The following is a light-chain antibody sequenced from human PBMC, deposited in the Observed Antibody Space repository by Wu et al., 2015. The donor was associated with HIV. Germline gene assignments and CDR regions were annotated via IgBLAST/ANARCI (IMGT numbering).Light chain of an antibody. V-gene: IGKV3-20*01. CDR3: QQYGSSPS. J-gene: IGKJ2*01. CDR1: QSVNTRY. Sequence: EVVLTQSPATLSLSPGERATLSCRASQSVNTRYLAWYQHKRGQAPRLLIYGAFNRATGIPDRFSGSGSGTDFTLTISRLEPEDFAVYYCQQYGSSPSFGQGTKLEIK. CDR2: GAF.